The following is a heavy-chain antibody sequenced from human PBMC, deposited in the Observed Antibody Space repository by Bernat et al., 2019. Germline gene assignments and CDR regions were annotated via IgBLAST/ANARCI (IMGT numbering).Heavy chain of an antibody. V-gene: IGHV3-74*01. D-gene: IGHD3-10*01. CDR2: INNDGSTI. J-gene: IGHJ4*02. CDR1: GFTFSSHW. CDR3: AKDRGMVRGVQYFDY. Sequence: ELQLVESGGGLVQPGGSLRLSCAASGFTFSSHWMHWVRQAPGKGLVWVSRINNDGSTINYADSVKGRFTISRDNAKNTLYLQMNSLRAEDTAVYYCAKDRGMVRGVQYFDYWGQGTLVTVSS.